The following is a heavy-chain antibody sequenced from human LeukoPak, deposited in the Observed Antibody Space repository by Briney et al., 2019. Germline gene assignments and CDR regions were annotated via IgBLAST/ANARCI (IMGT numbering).Heavy chain of an antibody. D-gene: IGHD2/OR15-2a*01. V-gene: IGHV3-23*01. CDR1: GFTFSSYA. Sequence: GGSLRLSCAASGFTFSSYAMSWVRQAPGKGLEWVSAISGSGGSTYYADSVKGRFTTSRDNSKNALYLQMNTLRAEDTAVYFCARGYVYAFDYWGQGTLVTVSS. J-gene: IGHJ4*02. CDR2: ISGSGGST. CDR3: ARGYVYAFDY.